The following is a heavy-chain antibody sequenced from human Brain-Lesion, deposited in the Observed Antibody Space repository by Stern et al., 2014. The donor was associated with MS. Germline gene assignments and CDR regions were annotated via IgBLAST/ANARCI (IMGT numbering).Heavy chain of an antibody. V-gene: IGHV4-4*02. Sequence: QVQLVESGPGLVKPSGTLSLTCAVSGGSISSSNWWSWVRQSPGKGLGWIGESDHSGSTISNPSLKSRVTVSVYKSQHRLSLHLRSVPAADPAVYFCARFPASRPHVFDSWGQGTLVTVSS. CDR1: GGSISSSNW. J-gene: IGHJ4*02. CDR2: SDHSGST. D-gene: IGHD6-13*01. CDR3: ARFPASRPHVFDS.